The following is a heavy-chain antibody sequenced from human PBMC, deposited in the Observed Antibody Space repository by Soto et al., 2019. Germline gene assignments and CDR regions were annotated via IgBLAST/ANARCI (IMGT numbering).Heavy chain of an antibody. V-gene: IGHV3-15*07. Sequence: EVQLVESGGGLVKPGGSLRLSWAASGFTFSNAWMNWVRQAPGKGLEWVGRIKSKTDGGTTDYAAPVKGRFTISRDDSKNTLELQMNSLKTEDTAVYYCTTGRVRGVIKNYYYYGMDVWGQGTTVTVAS. J-gene: IGHJ6*02. CDR1: GFTFSNAW. CDR3: TTGRVRGVIKNYYYYGMDV. CDR2: IKSKTDGGTT. D-gene: IGHD3-10*01.